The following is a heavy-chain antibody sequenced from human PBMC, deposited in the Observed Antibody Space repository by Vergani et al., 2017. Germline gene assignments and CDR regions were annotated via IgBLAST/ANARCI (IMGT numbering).Heavy chain of an antibody. V-gene: IGHV4-30-4*08. CDR3: ARRYSSGCLGY. CDR1: GGSISSGDYY. CDR2: INHSGNT. Sequence: QVQLQESGPGLVKPSQTLSLTCTVSGGSISSGDYYWSWIRQPPGKGLEWIGEINHSGNTNYNPSLKSRVTISVDTSKNQFSLKLSSVTAADTAVYYCARRYSSGCLGYWGQGTLVTVSS. J-gene: IGHJ4*02. D-gene: IGHD6-19*01.